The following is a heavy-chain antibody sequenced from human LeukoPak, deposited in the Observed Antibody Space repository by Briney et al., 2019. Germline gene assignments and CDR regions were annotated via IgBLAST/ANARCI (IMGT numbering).Heavy chain of an antibody. CDR2: IIPIFGTA. V-gene: IGHV1-69*06. J-gene: IGHJ4*02. D-gene: IGHD3-10*01. CDR1: GGTFSSYA. Sequence: ASVKVSCKASGGTFSSYAISWVRQAPGQGLEWMGGIIPIFGTANYAQKFQGRVTITADKSTSTAYMELSRLRSDDTAVYYCARDSGERGSGSYLIAYWGQGTLVTVSS. CDR3: ARDSGERGSGSYLIAY.